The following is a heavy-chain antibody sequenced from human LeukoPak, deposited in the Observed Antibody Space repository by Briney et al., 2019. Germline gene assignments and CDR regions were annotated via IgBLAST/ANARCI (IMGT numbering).Heavy chain of an antibody. D-gene: IGHD3-10*01. CDR3: AKDRNGSGSYSYYFDY. CDR1: GFTFSSYG. Sequence: GGSLRLSCAASGFTFSSYGMHWFRQAPGKGLEWVAFIRYDGSNKYYADSVKGRFTISRDNSKNTLYLQMNSLRAEDTAVYYCAKDRNGSGSYSYYFDYWGQGTLVTVSS. V-gene: IGHV3-30*02. J-gene: IGHJ4*02. CDR2: IRYDGSNK.